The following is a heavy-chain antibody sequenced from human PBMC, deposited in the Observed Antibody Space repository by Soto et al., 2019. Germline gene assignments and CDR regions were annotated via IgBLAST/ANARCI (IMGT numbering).Heavy chain of an antibody. CDR2: ISTSSSTI. CDR1: GFTFSSYS. Sequence: PGGSLRLSCAASGFTFSSYSMNWVRQAPGKGLEWVSYISTSSSTIYYADSVKGRFTISRDNAKNSLYLQLNSLRAEDTAVYYCARDRLLYGGCVSYFDYWGHGTLVTVSS. J-gene: IGHJ4*01. D-gene: IGHD2-8*01. V-gene: IGHV3-48*01. CDR3: ARDRLLYGGCVSYFDY.